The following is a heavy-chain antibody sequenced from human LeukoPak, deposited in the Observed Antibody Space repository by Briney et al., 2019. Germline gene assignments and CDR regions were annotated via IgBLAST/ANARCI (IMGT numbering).Heavy chain of an antibody. CDR2: IYYSGST. J-gene: IGHJ3*02. CDR3: ASAYDSSGYYPDAFGI. CDR1: GGSISSYY. V-gene: IGHV4-59*01. D-gene: IGHD3-22*01. Sequence: SETLSLTCTVSGGSISSYYWSWIRQPPGKGLEWIGYIYYSGSTNYNPSLKSRVTISVDTSKNQFSLKLSSVTAADTAVYYCASAYDSSGYYPDAFGIWGQGTMVTVSS.